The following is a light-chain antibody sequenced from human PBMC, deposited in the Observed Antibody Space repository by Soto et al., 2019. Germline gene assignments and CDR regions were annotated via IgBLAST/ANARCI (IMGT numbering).Light chain of an antibody. CDR2: ASY. V-gene: IGLV1-40*01. Sequence: QSVLTQPPSVSGAPGQRVTISCTGSSSNIRAGYDVHWYQQLPRTAPKLLIFASYNRPSGVPDRFSGSKSGTSASLAITGLQAEDEAEYYCQAYDSSLSGYVFXIGTKVTVL. CDR3: QAYDSSLSGYV. J-gene: IGLJ1*01. CDR1: SSNIRAGYD.